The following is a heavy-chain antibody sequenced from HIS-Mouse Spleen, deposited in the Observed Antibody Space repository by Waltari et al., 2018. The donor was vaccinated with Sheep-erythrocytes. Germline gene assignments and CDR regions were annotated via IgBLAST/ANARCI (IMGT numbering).Heavy chain of an antibody. CDR3: AKRYSGSYYYYYYYGMDV. J-gene: IGHJ6*02. CDR1: GFTFSSYG. D-gene: IGHD1-26*01. CDR2: ISYDGSNK. V-gene: IGHV3-30*18. Sequence: GGVVQPGRSLRLSCAASGFTFSSYGMHWVRQAPGKGLEWGAVISYDGSNKDYADSVKGRFTISRDNSKNTLYLQMNSLRAEDTAVYYCAKRYSGSYYYYYYYGMDVWGQGTTVTVSS.